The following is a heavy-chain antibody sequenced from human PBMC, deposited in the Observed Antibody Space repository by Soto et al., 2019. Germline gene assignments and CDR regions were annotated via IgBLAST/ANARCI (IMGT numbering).Heavy chain of an antibody. Sequence: GWLILSCAASGFTFSNAWMNWVRQAPGKGLEWVGLIKSKTDGGTIDYPAPVKGRFIISRDDSRKTLYLQMNSLKTEDTAVYYCTTAHPRGPDYWGQGTLVTVSS. CDR1: GFTFSNAW. CDR2: IKSKTDGGTI. V-gene: IGHV3-15*01. CDR3: TTAHPRGPDY. D-gene: IGHD5-12*01. J-gene: IGHJ4*02.